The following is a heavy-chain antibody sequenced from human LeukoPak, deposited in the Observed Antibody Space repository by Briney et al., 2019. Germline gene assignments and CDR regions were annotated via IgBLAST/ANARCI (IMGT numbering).Heavy chain of an antibody. J-gene: IGHJ6*02. CDR2: SSGSSYI. Sequence: SSGSSYIYYADSVKGRFTISRDNSKNTLYLQMNSLRAEDTAVYYCAKEEQWLAYYYYGMDVWGQGTTVTVSS. V-gene: IGHV3-23*01. D-gene: IGHD6-19*01. CDR3: AKEEQWLAYYYYGMDV.